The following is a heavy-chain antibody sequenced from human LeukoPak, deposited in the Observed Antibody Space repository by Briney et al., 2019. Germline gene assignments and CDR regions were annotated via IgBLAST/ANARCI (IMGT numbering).Heavy chain of an antibody. CDR2: IYTGGST. D-gene: IGHD1-26*01. V-gene: IGHV3-53*01. J-gene: IGHJ4*02. CDR3: ARTVGNRPDC. CDR1: GFTVSSNH. Sequence: PGGSLRLSCAASGFTVSSNHMSWVRQAPGKGLEWVSVIYTGGSTHYADSVKGRFTISRDNSKNLVYLQMNSLTAEDTAVYYCARTVGNRPDCWGQGTLVTVSS.